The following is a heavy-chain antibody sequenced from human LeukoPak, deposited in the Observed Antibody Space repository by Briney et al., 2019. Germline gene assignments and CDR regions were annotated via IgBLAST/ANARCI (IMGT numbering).Heavy chain of an antibody. D-gene: IGHD4-11*01. CDR1: GFTFSSYS. Sequence: PGGSLRLSCAASGFTFSSYSMNWVRQAPGKGLEWVSYISSSSSTIYYADSVKGRFTISRDNAKNSLYLQMNSLRAEDTAVYYCASLMTTAIYYYYYYMDVWGKGTTVTVSS. CDR2: ISSSSSTI. V-gene: IGHV3-48*01. CDR3: ASLMTTAIYYYYYYMDV. J-gene: IGHJ6*03.